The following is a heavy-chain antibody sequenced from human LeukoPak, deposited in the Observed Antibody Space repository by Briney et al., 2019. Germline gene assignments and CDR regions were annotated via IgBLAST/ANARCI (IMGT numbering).Heavy chain of an antibody. V-gene: IGHV3-11*04. J-gene: IGHJ4*02. Sequence: GGSLRLSCAACGFTFSDSYMTWIRQAPGKGLEWVSYITNTGNSMEYVDSVKGRFTTSRDNSKNSLYLQMNSLRAEDTAVYYCAKDSDDYYGSGSEFDYWGQGTLVTVSS. CDR1: GFTFSDSY. D-gene: IGHD3-10*01. CDR2: ITNTGNSM. CDR3: AKDSDDYYGSGSEFDY.